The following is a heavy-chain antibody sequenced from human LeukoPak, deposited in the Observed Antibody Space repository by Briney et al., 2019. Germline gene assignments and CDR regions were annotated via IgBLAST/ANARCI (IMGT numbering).Heavy chain of an antibody. J-gene: IGHJ4*02. CDR1: GGSISSSSYY. CDR3: ARHSRIDYGGNSGWNY. V-gene: IGHV4-39*01. D-gene: IGHD4-23*01. CDR2: IYYSGST. Sequence: PSETLSLTCTVSGGSISSSSYYWGWIRQPPGKGLEGIGSIYYSGSTYYNPFLKSRVTISVDTSKNQFSLKLSSVTAADTAVYYCARHSRIDYGGNSGWNYWGQGTLVTVSS.